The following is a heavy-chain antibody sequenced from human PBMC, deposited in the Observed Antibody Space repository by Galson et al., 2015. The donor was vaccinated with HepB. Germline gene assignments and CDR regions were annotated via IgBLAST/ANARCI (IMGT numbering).Heavy chain of an antibody. Sequence: SLRLSCATSGFIFSSYALHWVRQPPGKGLEWVAVISHDAFTQYYADSVQGRFTVSRDSSHNTLYLDMDNLRVEDTAVYYCTTNNHFDNWGRGTLVTVSS. J-gene: IGHJ4*02. CDR1: GFIFSSYA. V-gene: IGHV3-30-3*01. CDR3: TTNNHFDN. CDR2: ISHDAFTQ. D-gene: IGHD1-14*01.